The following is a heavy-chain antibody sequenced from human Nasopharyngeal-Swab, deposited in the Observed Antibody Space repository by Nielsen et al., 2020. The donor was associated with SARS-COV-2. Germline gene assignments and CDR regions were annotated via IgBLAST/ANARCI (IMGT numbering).Heavy chain of an antibody. CDR2: ISSSSSYI. V-gene: IGHV3-21*01. CDR3: ARDPPWYSSSSPHYFDY. Sequence: GGSLRLSCAASGFTFSSYSMNWVRQAPGKGLEWVSSISSSSSYIYYADSVKGRITISRDNAKNSLYLQMNSLRAEDTAVYYCARDPPWYSSSSPHYFDYWGQGTLVTVSS. CDR1: GFTFSSYS. D-gene: IGHD6-6*01. J-gene: IGHJ4*02.